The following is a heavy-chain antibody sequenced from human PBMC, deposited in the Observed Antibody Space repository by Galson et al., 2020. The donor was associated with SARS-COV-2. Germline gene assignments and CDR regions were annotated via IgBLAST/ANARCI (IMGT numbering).Heavy chain of an antibody. J-gene: IGHJ4*02. D-gene: IGHD6-13*01. CDR2: ITWDGVGT. CDR1: GFTFDDYT. Sequence: GGSLRLSCVASGFTFDDYTMHWVRQTPGKGLEWVSLITWDGVGTYYAGSVKGRFTISRDNTKNSLFLQMNSLRTEDTALYYCVKEMFSSSWFDDWGQGTLVTVSS. V-gene: IGHV3-43*01. CDR3: VKEMFSSSWFDD.